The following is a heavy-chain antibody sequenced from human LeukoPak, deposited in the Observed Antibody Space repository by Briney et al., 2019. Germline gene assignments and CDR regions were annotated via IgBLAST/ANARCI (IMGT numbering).Heavy chain of an antibody. CDR2: ISAYNGNT. D-gene: IGHD3-22*01. Sequence: GASVKVSCKASGYTFTSYGISWVRKAPGQGLEWMGWISAYNGNTNYAQKLQGRVTMTTDTSTSTAYMELRSLRSDDTAVYYCARLPNYYDSSGYYYFDYWGQGTLVTVSS. CDR3: ARLPNYYDSSGYYYFDY. J-gene: IGHJ4*02. V-gene: IGHV1-18*01. CDR1: GYTFTSYG.